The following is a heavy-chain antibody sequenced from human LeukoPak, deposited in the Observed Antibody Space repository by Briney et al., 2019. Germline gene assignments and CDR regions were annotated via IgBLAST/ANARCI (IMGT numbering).Heavy chain of an antibody. D-gene: IGHD2-2*03. CDR2: INTDGSST. V-gene: IGHV3-74*01. Sequence: PGGSLRLSCEASGFIFSDYWMHWVRQVPGKGLVWVSHINTDGSSTTYADFVKGRFTISRDNAKNTLYLQMNSLRAEDTAVYYCARDGYCSSGTCYGKDYWGQGTLVTVSS. CDR3: ARDGYCSSGTCYGKDY. J-gene: IGHJ4*02. CDR1: GFIFSDYW.